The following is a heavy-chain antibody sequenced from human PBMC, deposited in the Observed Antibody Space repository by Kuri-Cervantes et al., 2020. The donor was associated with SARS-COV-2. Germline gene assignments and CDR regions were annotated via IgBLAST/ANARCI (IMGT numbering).Heavy chain of an antibody. V-gene: IGHV1-69*13. CDR1: GGTFSSYA. Sequence: SVKVSCKASGGTFSSYAISWVRQAPGQGLEWMGRIIPIFGTTNFAQRFQGRVTITADESTSTAYMELSSLRFEDTAVYYCARLRSLGYCTSGVCSPNFFETWGQGTMVTVSS. J-gene: IGHJ3*02. CDR2: IIPIFGTT. CDR3: ARLRSLGYCTSGVCSPNFFET. D-gene: IGHD2-8*01.